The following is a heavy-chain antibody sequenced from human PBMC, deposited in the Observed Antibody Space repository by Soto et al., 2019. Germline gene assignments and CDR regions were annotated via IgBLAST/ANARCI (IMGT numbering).Heavy chain of an antibody. D-gene: IGHD1-1*01. CDR2: IYYSGST. J-gene: IGHJ6*02. CDR3: ARERPRLERENGVDV. V-gene: IGHV4-59*01. Sequence: SETLSLTCTVSGGSISSYYWSWIRQPPGKGLEWIGYIYYSGSTNYNPSLKSRVTISVDTSKNQFSLKLSSVTAADTAVYYCARERPRLERENGVDVWGQGTTVTVSS. CDR1: GGSISSYY.